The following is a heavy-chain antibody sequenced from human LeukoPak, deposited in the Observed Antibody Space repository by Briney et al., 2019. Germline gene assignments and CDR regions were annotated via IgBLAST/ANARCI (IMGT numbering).Heavy chain of an antibody. Sequence: GGSLRLSCAASGFTFSDYYMSWIRQAPGKGLEWVSYISSSGSTIYYADSVKGRFTISRDNAKNSLYLQMNSLRAEDTAVYYRARAYYYGSGSYYNHFDYWGQGTLVTVSS. J-gene: IGHJ4*02. V-gene: IGHV3-11*01. CDR1: GFTFSDYY. D-gene: IGHD3-10*01. CDR3: ARAYYYGSGSYYNHFDY. CDR2: ISSSGSTI.